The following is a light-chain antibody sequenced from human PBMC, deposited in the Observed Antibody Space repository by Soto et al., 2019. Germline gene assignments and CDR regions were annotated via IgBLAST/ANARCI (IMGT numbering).Light chain of an antibody. Sequence: QSVLTQPASVSGSPGQSITISCTGTSSDVGSYNLVSWYQQHPGKAPKLMIYEVSKRPSGVSNRFSGSKSGNTASLTISGLQAEDEADYYCCSDAGSSFYVFGTGTKVTVL. V-gene: IGLV2-23*02. J-gene: IGLJ1*01. CDR2: EVS. CDR3: CSDAGSSFYV. CDR1: SSDVGSYNL.